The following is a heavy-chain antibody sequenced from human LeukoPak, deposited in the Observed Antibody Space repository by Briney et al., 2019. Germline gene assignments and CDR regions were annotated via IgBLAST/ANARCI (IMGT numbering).Heavy chain of an antibody. V-gene: IGHV3-15*01. CDR3: TTQNDGSSFDY. CDR2: IKSKTDGGTT. D-gene: IGHD1-1*01. CDR1: GFTSSNAW. J-gene: IGHJ4*02. Sequence: GGSLRPSCAASGFTSSNAWMSWVRQAPGKGLEWVGRIKSKTDGGTTDYAAPVKGRFTISRDDSKNTLYLQMNSLKTEDTAVYYCTTQNDGSSFDYWGQGTLVTVSS.